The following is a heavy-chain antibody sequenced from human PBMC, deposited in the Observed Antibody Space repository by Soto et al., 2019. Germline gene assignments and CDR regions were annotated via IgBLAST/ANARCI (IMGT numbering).Heavy chain of an antibody. CDR3: ARGGARIAARGTFWFDP. CDR1: GYTFTSYA. D-gene: IGHD6-6*01. J-gene: IGHJ5*02. CDR2: INAGNGNT. V-gene: IGHV1-3*01. Sequence: GASVKVSCKASGYTFTSYAMHWVRQAPGQRLEWMGWINAGNGNTKYSQKFQGRVTITRDTSASTAYMELSSLRSEDTAVYYCARGGARIAARGTFWFDPWGKGTLVTVSS.